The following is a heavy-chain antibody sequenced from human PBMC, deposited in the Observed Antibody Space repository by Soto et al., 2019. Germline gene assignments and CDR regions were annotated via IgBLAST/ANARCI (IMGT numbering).Heavy chain of an antibody. CDR1: GYSFTSYW. CDR3: ARPWGEAAAGPGAFDI. CDR2: IYPGDSDT. Sequence: GESLKISCKGSGYSFTSYWIGWVRQMPGKGLEWMGIIYPGDSDTRYSPSFQGQVTISADKSISTAYLQWSSLKASDTAMYYCARPWGEAAAGPGAFDIWGQGTMVTVSS. D-gene: IGHD6-13*01. V-gene: IGHV5-51*01. J-gene: IGHJ3*02.